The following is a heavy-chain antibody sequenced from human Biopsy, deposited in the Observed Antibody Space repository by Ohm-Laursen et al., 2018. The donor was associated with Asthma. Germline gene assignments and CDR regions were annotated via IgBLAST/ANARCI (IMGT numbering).Heavy chain of an antibody. Sequence: SLRLSCAASGFTFSDYDMHWVRQAPGKGLEWVAVISYDGSSIYYADSVKGRFTISRDNSKNTLHLQMHSLRVEDTAVYYCARGDSSGWSHYYFDYWGQGTLVTVSS. CDR3: ARGDSSGWSHYYFDY. V-gene: IGHV3-30*14. J-gene: IGHJ4*02. CDR1: GFTFSDYD. CDR2: ISYDGSSI. D-gene: IGHD6-19*01.